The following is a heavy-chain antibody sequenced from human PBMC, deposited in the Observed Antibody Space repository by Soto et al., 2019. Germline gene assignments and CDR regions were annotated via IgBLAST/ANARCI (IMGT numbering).Heavy chain of an antibody. CDR3: ARTVAGYFDS. CDR1: GYTFTSSG. CDR2: LSTYNGDT. V-gene: IGHV1-18*01. Sequence: QVQLVQSGAEVKKPGASVKVSCKASGYTFTSSGISWVRQAPGQGPEWMGWLSTYNGDTNYAQQFQGRVTMTTDTSTGTAYLYLRSLRSDDRAVYYCARTVAGYFDSWGQGTLVTVSS. D-gene: IGHD6-19*01. J-gene: IGHJ4*02.